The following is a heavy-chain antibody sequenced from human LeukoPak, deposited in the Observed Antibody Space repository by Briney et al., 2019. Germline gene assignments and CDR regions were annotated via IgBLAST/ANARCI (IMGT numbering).Heavy chain of an antibody. V-gene: IGHV3-30*03. CDR3: ARVDSYGYFDY. CDR2: ISYDGSNK. J-gene: IGHJ4*02. D-gene: IGHD5-18*01. Sequence: GGSLSLSCAASGFTFSSYGMHWVRQAPGKGLEWVAVISYDGSNKYYADSVKGRFTISRDNSKNTLYLQMNSLRAEDTAVYYCARVDSYGYFDYWGRGTLVTVSS. CDR1: GFTFSSYG.